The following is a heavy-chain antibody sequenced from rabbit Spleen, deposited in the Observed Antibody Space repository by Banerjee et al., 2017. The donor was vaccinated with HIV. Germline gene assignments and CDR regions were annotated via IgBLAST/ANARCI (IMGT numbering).Heavy chain of an antibody. D-gene: IGHD1-1*01. Sequence: QEQLEESGRGLVRPEGSLTLTCKASGFSFSDRDVMCWVRQAPGKGLEWIACINTATGKGVYATWAKGRFTISRTSSTTVTLRMTSLTAADRAAYFCARDLVGVIGWNFYLWGPGTLVTVS. CDR1: GFSFSDRDV. CDR2: INTATGKG. V-gene: IGHV1S45*01. J-gene: IGHJ4*01. CDR3: ARDLVGVIGWNFYL.